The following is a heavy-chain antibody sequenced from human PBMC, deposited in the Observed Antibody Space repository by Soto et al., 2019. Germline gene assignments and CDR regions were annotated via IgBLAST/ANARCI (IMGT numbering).Heavy chain of an antibody. J-gene: IGHJ5*02. CDR2: IYYSGST. Sequence: SETLSLTCSVSGGSINSSSYFWGWVRQPPGKGLEWIGSIYYSGSTYYNPSLRSRVTISVATSKNQFSLKLSSVTAADTAVFYCARHYSSGSRNWFDPWGQGTLVTVSS. D-gene: IGHD6-19*01. V-gene: IGHV4-39*01. CDR3: ARHYSSGSRNWFDP. CDR1: GGSINSSSYF.